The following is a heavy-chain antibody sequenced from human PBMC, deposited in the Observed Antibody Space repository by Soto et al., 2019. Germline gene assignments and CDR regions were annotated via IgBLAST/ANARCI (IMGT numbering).Heavy chain of an antibody. CDR2: IIPVLGVA. CDR3: ARRSVAAAGTLGN. Sequence: QVQLVQSGAEVKKPGSSVKVSCKASGGTLNSYTINWVRQAPGHGPEWLGRIIPVLGVANYAQTFQGRVTITADKSTSTVYMDLTSLSSEDTAVYYCARRSVAAAGTLGNWGPGTLVTVSS. D-gene: IGHD6-13*01. CDR1: GGTLNSYT. J-gene: IGHJ4*02. V-gene: IGHV1-69*02.